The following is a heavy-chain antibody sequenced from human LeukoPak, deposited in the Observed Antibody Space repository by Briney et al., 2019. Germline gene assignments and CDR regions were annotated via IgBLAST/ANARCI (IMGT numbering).Heavy chain of an antibody. CDR1: GFTFSSYA. D-gene: IGHD5-18*01. J-gene: IGHJ3*02. V-gene: IGHV3-30-3*01. Sequence: GGSLRLSCAASGFTFSSYAVHWVRQAPGKGLEWVAVIPYDGTNKYYADSVKGRFTISRDNSKNALYVQMNSLRAEDTAVYYCARDLRGYSYGYGFDIWGQGTLVSVS. CDR3: ARDLRGYSYGYGFDI. CDR2: IPYDGTNK.